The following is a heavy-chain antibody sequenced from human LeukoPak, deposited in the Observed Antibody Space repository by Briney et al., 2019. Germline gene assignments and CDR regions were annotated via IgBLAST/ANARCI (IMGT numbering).Heavy chain of an antibody. D-gene: IGHD6-19*01. V-gene: IGHV4-59*11. Sequence: PSETLSLTCSVSGDSISSHYWTRIRQPPGKGLEWIGYIHYSGTTNYNPSLKSRITTSLDTSKNQSSLKLNSVTAADTAVYYCARGGWSLDYWGQGTLVTVSS. CDR1: GDSISSHY. J-gene: IGHJ4*02. CDR3: ARGGWSLDY. CDR2: IHYSGTT.